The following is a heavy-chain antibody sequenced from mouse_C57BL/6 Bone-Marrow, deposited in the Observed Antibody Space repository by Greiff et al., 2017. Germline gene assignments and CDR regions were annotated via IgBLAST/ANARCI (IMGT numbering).Heavy chain of an antibody. J-gene: IGHJ1*03. CDR2: IYPGGGYT. CDR3: AVYSNWYFDV. Sequence: VKLQESGAELLRPGTSVKMSCKASGYTFTNYWIGWAKQRPGHGLEWIGDIYPGGGYTNYNEKFKGKATLTVDKSSSTAYMQLSSLTSEDSAIYYCAVYSNWYFDVWGTGTTVTVSA. CDR1: GYTFTNYW. D-gene: IGHD2-5*01. V-gene: IGHV1-63*01.